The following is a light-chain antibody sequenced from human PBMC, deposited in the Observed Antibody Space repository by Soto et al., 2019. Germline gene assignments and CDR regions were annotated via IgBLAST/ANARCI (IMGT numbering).Light chain of an antibody. Sequence: EIVLTQSPGTLSLSPGDRATLSCRASQSLSVSYIAWYQQKPGQAPRLLIYSTSTRAAGIPDRFTGRGSGTHFTLAISRLEPEDFAVYYCQQRSNWPSTFGQGTRLEIK. J-gene: IGKJ5*01. CDR3: QQRSNWPST. CDR2: STS. V-gene: IGKV3D-20*02. CDR1: QSLSVSY.